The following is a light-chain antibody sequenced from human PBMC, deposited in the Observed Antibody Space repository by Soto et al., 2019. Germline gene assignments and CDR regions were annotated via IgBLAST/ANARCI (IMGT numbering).Light chain of an antibody. J-gene: IGKJ1*01. Sequence: DIQMTQSPSTLSASVGDSVTITCRASQSISSWLAWYQQKPGKAPKLLIYKASSLESGVPSRFSGSGSGTEFALTISSLQPDDFETYYCQQYKTFGQGTKVEIK. V-gene: IGKV1-5*03. CDR1: QSISSW. CDR2: KAS. CDR3: QQYKT.